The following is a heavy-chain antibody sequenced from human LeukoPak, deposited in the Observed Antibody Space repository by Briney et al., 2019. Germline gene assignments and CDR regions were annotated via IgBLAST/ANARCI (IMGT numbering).Heavy chain of an antibody. Sequence: ASVKVSCKASGYTFTTYYMYWVRQAPGQGLEGMGIINPSGGSTSYAQKFQGRVSMTRDTSTSTVYIELSSLRSEDTAVYYCARGAMPVVLPAAIPHEYFHHWGQGTLVTVSS. V-gene: IGHV1-46*03. J-gene: IGHJ1*01. D-gene: IGHD2-2*02. CDR3: ARGAMPVVLPAAIPHEYFHH. CDR2: INPSGGST. CDR1: GYTFTTYY.